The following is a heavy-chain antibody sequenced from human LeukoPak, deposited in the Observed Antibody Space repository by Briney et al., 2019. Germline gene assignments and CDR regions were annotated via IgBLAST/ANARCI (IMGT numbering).Heavy chain of an antibody. J-gene: IGHJ4*02. V-gene: IGHV4-59*11. D-gene: IGHD6-13*01. CDR2: IYYSGST. CDR3: ARATYSSSGYNFPLPFDY. CDR1: GGSISSHY. Sequence: SETLSLTCTVSGGSISSHYWSWIRQPPGKGLEWIGYIYYSGSTNYNPSLKSRVTISVDTSKNQFSLKLSSVTAADTAVYYCARATYSSSGYNFPLPFDYWGQGTLVTVSS.